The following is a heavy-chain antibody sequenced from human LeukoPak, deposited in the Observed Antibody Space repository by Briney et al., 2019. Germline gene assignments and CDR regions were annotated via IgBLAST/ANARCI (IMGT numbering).Heavy chain of an antibody. J-gene: IGHJ4*02. Sequence: ASVKVSCKASGYTFTSYGISWVRQAPGQGLEWMGWISAYNGNTNYAQKLQGRVTMTTDTSTSTAYMELRSLRSDDTAVYHCARVPVGGSSWPIYYFDYWGQGTLVTVSS. CDR2: ISAYNGNT. D-gene: IGHD6-13*01. V-gene: IGHV1-18*01. CDR1: GYTFTSYG. CDR3: ARVPVGGSSWPIYYFDY.